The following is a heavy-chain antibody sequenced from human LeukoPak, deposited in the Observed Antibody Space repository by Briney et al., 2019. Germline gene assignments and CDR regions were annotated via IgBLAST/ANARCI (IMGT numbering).Heavy chain of an antibody. V-gene: IGHV3-21*01. D-gene: IGHD3-22*01. CDR3: ARGRSAYYYDSSGYLFDY. CDR2: ISSSSSYI. J-gene: IGHJ4*02. CDR1: GFTFSSYS. Sequence: GSLRLSCAASGFTFSSYSMNWVRQAPGKGLEWVSSISSSSSYIYYADSVKGRFTISRDNAKNSLYLQMNSLRAEDTAVYYCARGRSAYYYDSSGYLFDYWGQGTLVTVSS.